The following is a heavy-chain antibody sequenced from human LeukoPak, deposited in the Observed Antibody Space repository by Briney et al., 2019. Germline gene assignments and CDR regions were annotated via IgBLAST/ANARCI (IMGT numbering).Heavy chain of an antibody. D-gene: IGHD7-27*01. Sequence: GGSLRRSCAASGFTFNDAWMNWVRQAPGKGLEWVGRIKRKTDGGTTDYAAPVKGRFTISRDDSKNTLYLQMNSLKTEDTAVYYCTTGNWGPHWGQGTLVTVSS. CDR2: IKRKTDGGTT. J-gene: IGHJ4*02. CDR1: GFTFNDAW. V-gene: IGHV3-15*07. CDR3: TTGNWGPH.